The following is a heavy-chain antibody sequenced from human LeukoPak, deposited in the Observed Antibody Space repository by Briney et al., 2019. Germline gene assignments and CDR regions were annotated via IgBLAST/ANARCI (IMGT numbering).Heavy chain of an antibody. CDR1: GFTFYHAW. D-gene: IGHD3-9*01. CDR2: IKSKTDGGTT. J-gene: IGHJ4*02. V-gene: IGHV3-15*01. Sequence: PGGSLRLSCAASGFTFYHAWMTWVRQAPGKGLEWVGHIKSKTDGGTTDYAAPVKGRFTISRDDSKNTVYLQMTSLKTEDTAVYYCTTTWFYDILTGYPLDYWGQGTLVTVSS. CDR3: TTTWFYDILTGYPLDY.